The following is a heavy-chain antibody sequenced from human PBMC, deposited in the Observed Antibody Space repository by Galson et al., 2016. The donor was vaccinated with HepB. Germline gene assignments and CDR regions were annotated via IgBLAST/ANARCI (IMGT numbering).Heavy chain of an antibody. CDR1: GFTFGSYW. V-gene: IGHV3-74*01. J-gene: IGHJ6*02. Sequence: SLRLSCAASGFTFGSYWMHWVRQAPGKGLEWVSRINSDGSSTTYADSVKGRFTIPRDNAKNTLYLQLSSLRAEDTAVYYCANGGYSSGWYTDYYMDVWGQGTTVTVSS. D-gene: IGHD6-19*01. CDR2: INSDGSST. CDR3: ANGGYSSGWYTDYYMDV.